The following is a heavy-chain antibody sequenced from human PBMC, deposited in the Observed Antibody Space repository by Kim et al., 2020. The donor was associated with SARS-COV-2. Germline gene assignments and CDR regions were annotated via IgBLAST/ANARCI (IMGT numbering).Heavy chain of an antibody. D-gene: IGHD3-10*01. CDR1: GGSFSGYY. CDR2: INHSGST. CDR3: ARGLVRGVIRYYGMDV. J-gene: IGHJ6*02. V-gene: IGHV4-34*01. Sequence: SETLSLTCAVYGGSFSGYYWSWIRQPPGKGLEWIGEINHSGSTNYNPSLKSRVTISADTSKNQFSLKLSSVTAADTAVYYCARGLVRGVIRYYGMDVWGQGTTVTVSS.